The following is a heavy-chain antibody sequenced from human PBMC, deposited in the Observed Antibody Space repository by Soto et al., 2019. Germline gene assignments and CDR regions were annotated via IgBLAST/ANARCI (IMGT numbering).Heavy chain of an antibody. CDR2: IDWDDDK. D-gene: IGHD2-2*01. Sequence: GSGPTLVNPTQTLTLTCTFSGFSLSTSGMCVSWIRQPPGKALEWLARIDWDDDKYYSTSLKTRLTISKDTSKNQVVLTMTNMDPVDTAMYYCARTPSYCSSTSCYVFDYWGQGTLVTVSS. J-gene: IGHJ4*02. CDR1: GFSLSTSGMC. V-gene: IGHV2-70*11. CDR3: ARTPSYCSSTSCYVFDY.